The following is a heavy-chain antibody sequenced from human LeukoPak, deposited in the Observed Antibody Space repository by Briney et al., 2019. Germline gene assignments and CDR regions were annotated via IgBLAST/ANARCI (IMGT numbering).Heavy chain of an antibody. D-gene: IGHD3-16*01. CDR1: GGSFSGYY. J-gene: IGHJ4*02. Sequence: SETLSLTCAVYGGSFSGYYWSWIRQPPGKGLEWIGSIYYSGSTYYNPSLKSRVTISVDTSKNQFSLKLNSVTATDTAVYYCARHYGPWGQGTLVTVSS. V-gene: IGHV4-34*01. CDR2: IYYSGST. CDR3: ARHYGP.